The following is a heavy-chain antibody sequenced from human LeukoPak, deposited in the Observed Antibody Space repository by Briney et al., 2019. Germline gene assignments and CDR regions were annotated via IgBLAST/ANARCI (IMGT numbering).Heavy chain of an antibody. Sequence: SETLSLTCTVSGGSISSYYWNWIRQPPGKGLEWIGYIYYSGSTNYNPSLKSRVTISVDTSKNQFSLKLSSVTAADTAVYYCASTYSSGWYYFDYWGQGTLVTVSS. J-gene: IGHJ4*02. CDR3: ASTYSSGWYYFDY. CDR2: IYYSGST. D-gene: IGHD6-19*01. V-gene: IGHV4-59*08. CDR1: GGSISSYY.